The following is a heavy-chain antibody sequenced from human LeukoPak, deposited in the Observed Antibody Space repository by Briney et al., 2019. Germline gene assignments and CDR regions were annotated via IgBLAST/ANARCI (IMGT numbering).Heavy chain of an antibody. V-gene: IGHV3-23*01. CDR3: AKDKEYSSSLADY. CDR1: GFTFSSYA. D-gene: IGHD6-13*01. CDR2: ISGSGGST. Sequence: PGGSLRLSCAASGFTFSSYAMSWVRRAPGKGLEWVSAISGSGGSTYYADSVKGRFTISRDNSKNTLYLQMNSLRAEDSAVYYCAKDKEYSSSLADYWGQGTLVTVSS. J-gene: IGHJ4*02.